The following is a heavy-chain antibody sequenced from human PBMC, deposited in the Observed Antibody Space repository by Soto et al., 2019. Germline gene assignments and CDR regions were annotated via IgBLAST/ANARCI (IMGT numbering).Heavy chain of an antibody. CDR2: IYPGDSDT. CDR3: ARLLCSSTSCYINYYYGMDV. CDR1: GYSFTSYW. V-gene: IGHV5-51*01. J-gene: IGHJ6*02. Sequence: GESLKISCKGSGYSFTSYWIGWVRQMPGKGLEWMGIIYPGDSDTRYNPSFQGQVTISADKSISTAYLQWSSLKASDTAMYYCARLLCSSTSCYINYYYGMDVWGQGTTVTVSS. D-gene: IGHD2-2*02.